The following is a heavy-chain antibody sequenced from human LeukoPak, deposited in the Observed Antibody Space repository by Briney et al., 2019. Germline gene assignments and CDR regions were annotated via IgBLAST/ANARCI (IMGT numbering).Heavy chain of an antibody. CDR3: ARGPVYEWELS. Sequence: PGGSLRLSCAASGFTFSSYSMKWVRQAPGKGLEWVSYISSSSSTIYYADSVKGRYTISRDNAKNSLYLQMNSLRAEDTAVYYCARGPVYEWELSWGQGTLVTVSS. J-gene: IGHJ5*02. CDR1: GFTFSSYS. CDR2: ISSSSSTI. D-gene: IGHD1-26*01. V-gene: IGHV3-48*04.